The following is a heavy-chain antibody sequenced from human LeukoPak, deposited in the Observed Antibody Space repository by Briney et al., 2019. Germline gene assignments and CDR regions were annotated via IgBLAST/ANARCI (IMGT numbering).Heavy chain of an antibody. D-gene: IGHD5-12*01. CDR1: GGSISSGSLY. J-gene: IGHJ5*02. Sequence: PSQTLSLTCTVSGGSISSGSLYWSWIRQPAGKGLEWIGRIYTSGRTDYNPPLKSRVTISVDTSKNQFFLKLSSVTAADTAVYYCARRGVATIDNWFDPWGQGTLVTVSS. CDR2: IYTSGRT. V-gene: IGHV4-61*02. CDR3: ARRGVATIDNWFDP.